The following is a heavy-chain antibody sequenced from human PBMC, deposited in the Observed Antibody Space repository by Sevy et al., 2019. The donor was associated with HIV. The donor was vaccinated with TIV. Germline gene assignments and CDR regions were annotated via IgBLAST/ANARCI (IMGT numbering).Heavy chain of an antibody. CDR2: ISGSGGTT. D-gene: IGHD2-2*01. CDR1: GFTFSNFG. J-gene: IGHJ6*02. Sequence: GGSLRLSCAASGFTFSNFGMSWDRQAPGKGLEWVSTISGSGGTTYYADSVKGRFTISRDNSKKTLYLQMNSLRAEDTALYYCAKGDTSTRYYYYGMDVWGQGTAVTVSS. CDR3: AKGDTSTRYYYYGMDV. V-gene: IGHV3-23*01.